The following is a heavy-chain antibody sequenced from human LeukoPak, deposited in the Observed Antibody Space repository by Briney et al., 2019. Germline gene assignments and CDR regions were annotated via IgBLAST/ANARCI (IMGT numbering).Heavy chain of an antibody. D-gene: IGHD3-10*01. CDR3: ARDLAPLLWFGEPREV. CDR2: IYSAGTT. Sequence: GGSMRLSCAASGFNVSKSYLSWVRQAPGKGLEWVAVIYSAGTTYYADSVKGRFTISREKSTNTLYLQMNSLSAEDTAVYYCARDLAPLLWFGEPREVWGKGTTVTVSS. J-gene: IGHJ6*04. CDR1: GFNVSKSY. V-gene: IGHV3-53*01.